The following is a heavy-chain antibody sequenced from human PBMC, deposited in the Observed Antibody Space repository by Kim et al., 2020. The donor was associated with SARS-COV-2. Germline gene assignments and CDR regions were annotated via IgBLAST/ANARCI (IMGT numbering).Heavy chain of an antibody. V-gene: IGHV4-59*08. Sequence: PSLKSRVSISVDTTKNQFSLKLSSVTAADTAVYYCARLYTAVVGTWYFDLWGRGTLVTVSS. J-gene: IGHJ2*01. D-gene: IGHD6-19*01. CDR3: ARLYTAVVGTWYFDL.